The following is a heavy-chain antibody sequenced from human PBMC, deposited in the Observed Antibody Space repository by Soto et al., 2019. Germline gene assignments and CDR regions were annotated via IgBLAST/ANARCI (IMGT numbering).Heavy chain of an antibody. CDR2: ISDSVNR. J-gene: IGHJ4*02. CDR3: ARANEGDWFEGTAFDF. CDR1: GGFIRITDYY. Sequence: LSVTSTVSGGFIRITDYYWSWIRQPPGKGLEWIGYISDSVNRYYSPSLKRRIAISVDPYKNQFVLQVNSVADACAGVYYCARANEGDWFEGTAFDFWGQGTLVTVSS. V-gene: IGHV4-30-4*01. D-gene: IGHD3-10*01.